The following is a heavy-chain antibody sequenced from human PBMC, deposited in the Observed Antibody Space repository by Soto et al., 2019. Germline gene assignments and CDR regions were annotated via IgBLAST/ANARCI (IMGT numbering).Heavy chain of an antibody. CDR1: GSTLTTYT. V-gene: IGHV3-21*01. Sequence: PGGSLRLSCAASGSTLTTYTMNWVRQAPGMGLEWVSSINGRGNYRYYTDSVEGRFTISRDNAQNSLYLQMNSLRVEDTGVYYCARVAYWGPGTQVTVSS. J-gene: IGHJ4*02. CDR3: ARVAY. CDR2: INGRGNYR.